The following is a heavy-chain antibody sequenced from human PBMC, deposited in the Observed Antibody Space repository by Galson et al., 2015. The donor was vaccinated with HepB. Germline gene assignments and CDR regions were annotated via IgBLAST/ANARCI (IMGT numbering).Heavy chain of an antibody. CDR2: INHSGST. Sequence: ETLSLTCAVYGGSFSGYYWSWIRQPPGKGLEWIGEINHSGSTNYNPSLKSRVTISVDTSKNQFSLKLSSVTAADTAVYYCARYFRGNSYRTVVDYWGQGTLVTVSS. CDR3: ARYFRGNSYRTVVDY. D-gene: IGHD4-23*01. CDR1: GGSFSGYY. J-gene: IGHJ4*02. V-gene: IGHV4-34*01.